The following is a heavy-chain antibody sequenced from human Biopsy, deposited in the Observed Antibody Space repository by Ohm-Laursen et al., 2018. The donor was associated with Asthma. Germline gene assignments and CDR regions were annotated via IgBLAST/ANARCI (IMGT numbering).Heavy chain of an antibody. CDR2: HDHEEGGT. CDR3: ASDFPKDYVRYNFQF. J-gene: IGHJ4*02. D-gene: IGHD4-17*01. CDR1: GYSLTDLS. V-gene: IGHV1-24*01. Sequence: ASVKVSCKISGYSLTDLSMHWVRQAPGQGLEWMGGHDHEEGGTVNARRFQGRVTITEDTSADTAYMELSSLSSDDTAVYYCASDFPKDYVRYNFQFWGQGTLVTVSS.